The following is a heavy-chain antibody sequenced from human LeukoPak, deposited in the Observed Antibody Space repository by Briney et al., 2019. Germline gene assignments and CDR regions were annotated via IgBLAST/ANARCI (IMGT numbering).Heavy chain of an antibody. CDR2: INQDGTKR. CDR3: ARDGDYDYIWGSYRFED. CDR1: GFTLSDYW. J-gene: IGHJ4*02. V-gene: IGHV3-7*03. D-gene: IGHD3-16*02. Sequence: GGSLRLSCAASGFTLSDYWMNWVRQAPGKGLEWVANINQDGTKRNYLDSVRGRSTISRDNAENSVYLQMNRLRAEDTAVYYCARDGDYDYIWGSYRFEDWGQGILVTVSS.